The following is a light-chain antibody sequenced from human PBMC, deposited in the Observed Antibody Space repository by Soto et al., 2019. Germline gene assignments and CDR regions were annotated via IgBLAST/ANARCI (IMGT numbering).Light chain of an antibody. CDR3: FSYTTSSTLV. CDR1: SSDVGGYSY. CDR2: EVT. J-gene: IGLJ3*02. Sequence: QSALTQPASVSGSPGQSITISCTGTSSDVGGYSYVSWYQQHPAKAPKLMIYEVTNRPSGVSHRFSGSKSGNTASLTISGLQAEDEADYYCFSYTTSSTLVFGGGTKVTVL. V-gene: IGLV2-14*01.